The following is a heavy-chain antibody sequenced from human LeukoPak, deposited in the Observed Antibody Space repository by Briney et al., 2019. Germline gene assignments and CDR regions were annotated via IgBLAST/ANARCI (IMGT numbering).Heavy chain of an antibody. CDR3: ASGEYSSGWYWTDY. CDR2: IIPIFGTA. D-gene: IGHD6-19*01. CDR1: RGTFSSYA. J-gene: IGHJ4*02. Sequence: ASVKVSCKASRGTFSSYAISWVRQAPGQGLEWMGGIIPIFGTANYAQKFQGRVTITTDESTSTAYMELSSLRSEDTAVYYCASGEYSSGWYWTDYWGQGTLVTVSS. V-gene: IGHV1-69*05.